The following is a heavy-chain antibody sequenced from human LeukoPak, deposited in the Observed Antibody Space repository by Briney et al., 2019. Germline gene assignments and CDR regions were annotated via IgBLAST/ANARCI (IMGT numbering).Heavy chain of an antibody. CDR2: IYYSGST. J-gene: IGHJ3*02. CDR3: AIILTGAFDI. V-gene: IGHV4-39*07. Sequence: SETLSLTCTVSGGSISSSSYYWGWIRQPPGKGLEWIGSIYYSGSTYYNPSLKSRVTISVDTSKNQFSLKLSSVTAADTAVYYCAIILTGAFDIWGQGTMVTVSS. CDR1: GGSISSSSYY. D-gene: IGHD3-9*01.